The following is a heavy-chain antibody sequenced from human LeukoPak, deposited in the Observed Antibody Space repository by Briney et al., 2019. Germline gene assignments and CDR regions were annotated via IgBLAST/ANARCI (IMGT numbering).Heavy chain of an antibody. CDR2: IYYSGIT. J-gene: IGHJ4*02. D-gene: IGHD3-10*01. Sequence: SETLSLTCTVSGGSVSSGSYYWSWIRQPPGEGLEWIGYIYYSGITNYNPSLKSRVTISVDTSKNQFSLKLSSVTAADTAVYFCAREGLATMIRGVIPYWGQGTLVTVSS. CDR3: AREGLATMIRGVIPY. CDR1: GGSVSSGSYY. V-gene: IGHV4-61*01.